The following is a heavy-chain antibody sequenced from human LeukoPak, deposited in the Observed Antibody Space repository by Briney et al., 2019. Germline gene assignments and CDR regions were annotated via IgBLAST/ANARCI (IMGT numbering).Heavy chain of an antibody. V-gene: IGHV3-33*01. Sequence: AGRSLRLSCAASGFTFSSYGMHGVRQAPAKGLEWVAVIWYDGSNKYYADAVKDRFTISRDNSKNTLYLQMNSLRAEDTAVYYCARDVDTMVRGVIYYYYGMDVWGQGTTVTVSS. D-gene: IGHD3-10*01. CDR3: ARDVDTMVRGVIYYYYGMDV. CDR2: IWYDGSNK. CDR1: GFTFSSYG. J-gene: IGHJ6*02.